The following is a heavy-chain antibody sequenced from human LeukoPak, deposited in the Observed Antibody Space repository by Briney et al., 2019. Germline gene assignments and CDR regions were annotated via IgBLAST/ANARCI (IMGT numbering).Heavy chain of an antibody. CDR2: IYSGGST. Sequence: GGSLGLPCAASGFSVSGDYMTWVRQAPGKGLEWISVIYSGGSTYYADSVRGRFTISRDNSKNTMDLQMNSLRAEDTAVYFCARDLGSSRDYWGQGTLVTVSS. V-gene: IGHV3-66*01. D-gene: IGHD6-13*01. J-gene: IGHJ4*02. CDR3: ARDLGSSRDY. CDR1: GFSVSGDY.